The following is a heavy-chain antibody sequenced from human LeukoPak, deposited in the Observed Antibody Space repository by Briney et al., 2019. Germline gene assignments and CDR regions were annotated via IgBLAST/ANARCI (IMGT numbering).Heavy chain of an antibody. CDR3: AKSGTTMTNYYADS. D-gene: IGHD4-11*01. CDR2: TSNDGTIK. Sequence: GGSLRLSCVASGFTFSRYGMHWVRQAPGKGLEWLAVTSNDGTIKYYVDSVKGRFTTSRDNSKNTLYLQMNTLGPEDTAVYFCAKSGTTMTNYYADSWGRGTLVIVSS. J-gene: IGHJ4*02. CDR1: GFTFSRYG. V-gene: IGHV3-30*18.